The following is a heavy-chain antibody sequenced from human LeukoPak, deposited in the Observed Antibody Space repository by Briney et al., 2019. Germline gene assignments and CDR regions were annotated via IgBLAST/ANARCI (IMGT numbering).Heavy chain of an antibody. D-gene: IGHD4-17*01. J-gene: IGHJ6*03. CDR2: MYYSGST. Sequence: SETLSLTCTVSGGSTRSSSSYWGWVRQPPGKGLEWIGSMYYSGSTYYNPSLKSRVTISVDTSKNQFSLKLSSVTAADTAVYYCARGDYVRPGHYYYYYMDVWGKGTTVTVSS. CDR3: ARGDYVRPGHYYYYYMDV. V-gene: IGHV4-39*01. CDR1: GGSTRSSSSY.